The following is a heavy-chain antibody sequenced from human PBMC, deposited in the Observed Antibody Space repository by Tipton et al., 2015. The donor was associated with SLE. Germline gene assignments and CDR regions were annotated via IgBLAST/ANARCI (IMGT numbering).Heavy chain of an antibody. D-gene: IGHD6-19*01. CDR3: ARGGEAVAGTSYFQH. CDR2: INHSGST. Sequence: TLSLTCAVYGGSFSGYYWSWIRQPPGEGLEWIGEINHSGSTNYNPSLKSRVTISVDTSKNQFSLKLSSVTAADTAVYYCARGGEAVAGTSYFQHWGQGTLVTVSS. V-gene: IGHV4-34*01. J-gene: IGHJ1*01. CDR1: GGSFSGYY.